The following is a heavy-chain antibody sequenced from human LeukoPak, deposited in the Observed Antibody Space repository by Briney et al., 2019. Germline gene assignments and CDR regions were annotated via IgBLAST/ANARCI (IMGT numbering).Heavy chain of an antibody. CDR2: ISYDGSNK. D-gene: IGHD6-13*01. V-gene: IGHV3-30-3*01. CDR3: ARPGDSSSWYYFDY. Sequence: GGSLRLSCAAPGFTFSSYAMHWVRQAPGKGLEWVAVISYDGSNKYYADSVKGRFTISRDNSKNTLYLQMNSLRAEDTAVYYCARPGDSSSWYYFDYWGQGTLVTVSS. J-gene: IGHJ4*02. CDR1: GFTFSSYA.